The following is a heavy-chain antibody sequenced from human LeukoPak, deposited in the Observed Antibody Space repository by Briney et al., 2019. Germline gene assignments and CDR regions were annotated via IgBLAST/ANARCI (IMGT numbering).Heavy chain of an antibody. CDR2: IYYSGSA. Sequence: PSQTLSLTCTVSGGSISSGGYYWSWIRQHPGKGLEWIGYIYYSGSAYYNPSLKSRVTISVDTSKNQFSLNLSSVTAADTAVYYCARQRGGGDCHDYWGQGTLVTVSS. V-gene: IGHV4-31*03. CDR3: ARQRGGGDCHDY. D-gene: IGHD2-21*02. J-gene: IGHJ4*02. CDR1: GGSISSGGYY.